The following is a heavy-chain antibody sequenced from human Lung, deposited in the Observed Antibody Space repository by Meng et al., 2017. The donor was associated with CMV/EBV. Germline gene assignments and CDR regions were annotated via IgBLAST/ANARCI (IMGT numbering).Heavy chain of an antibody. D-gene: IGHD3-3*01. CDR3: AIDFWSGYYLSDFED. J-gene: IGHJ4*02. V-gene: IGHV3-23*01. Sequence: ESLKISCAASGFTFSSYAMSWVRQAPGKGLEWVSTISGRGGSTYYADSVKGRFTISRDNSKNTLYLQMNSLRAEDTAVYYCAIDFWSGYYLSDFEDWGPGTXVTGAS. CDR1: GFTFSSYA. CDR2: ISGRGGST.